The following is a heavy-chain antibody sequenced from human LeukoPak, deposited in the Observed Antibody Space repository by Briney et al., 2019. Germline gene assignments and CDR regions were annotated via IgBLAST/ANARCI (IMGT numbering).Heavy chain of an antibody. CDR3: ARGFSSLIN. V-gene: IGHV3-7*01. D-gene: IGHD6-13*01. J-gene: IGHJ4*02. CDR1: GFTFSSYS. Sequence: GGSLRLSCAASGFTFSSYSMNWVRQAPGKGLEWVANIKQDGSEKYYVDSVKGRFTISRDNAKNSLYLQMNSLRAEDTAVYYCARGFSSLINWGQGTLVTVSS. CDR2: IKQDGSEK.